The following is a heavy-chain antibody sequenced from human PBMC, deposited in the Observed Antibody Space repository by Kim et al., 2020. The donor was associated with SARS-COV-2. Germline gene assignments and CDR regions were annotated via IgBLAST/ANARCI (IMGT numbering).Heavy chain of an antibody. CDR3: VNQRSGLGFFDS. Sequence: GGSLRLSCAVSGFTFTDYAMHWVRQVPGKGLEWVSGISWQSASIGYAGSVKGRFTISRDNAKNSLYLQMTGLTPEDTALYYCVNQRSGLGFFDSWGQGTLVTVSS. V-gene: IGHV3-9*01. J-gene: IGHJ4*02. D-gene: IGHD3-16*01. CDR1: GFTFTDYA. CDR2: ISWQSASI.